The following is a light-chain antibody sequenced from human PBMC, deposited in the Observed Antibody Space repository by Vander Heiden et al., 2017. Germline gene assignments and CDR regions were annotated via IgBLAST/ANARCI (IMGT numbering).Light chain of an antibody. V-gene: IGKV1-8*01. J-gene: IGKJ5*01. CDR1: QGISSY. CDR2: AAS. CDR3: QLNDSYAIT. Sequence: AIRMTQFPSSLSASTGDSVTITCRASQGISSYLAWYQQKPGKAPKLLIYAASTLQSGVPSRFSGSASGTDFTLTISILHPEDFATYYCQLNDSYAITFGRGTRMEIK.